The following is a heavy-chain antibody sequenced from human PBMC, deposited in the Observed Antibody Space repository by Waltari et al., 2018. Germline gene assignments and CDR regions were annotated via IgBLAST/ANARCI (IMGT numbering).Heavy chain of an antibody. CDR1: GDSISSINYY. J-gene: IGHJ6*03. Sequence: QLQLQESGPGLVKPSETLSLICTVSGDSISSINYYWGWIRQPPGKGLEWIASIYYSGRIYYNPSLKSRVTMSVDTSKNQFSLKLSSVTAADAAVYYCARHVTSNPYYYYMDVWGKGTTVPVSS. V-gene: IGHV4-39*01. CDR2: IYYSGRI. D-gene: IGHD2-21*02. CDR3: ARHVTSNPYYYYMDV.